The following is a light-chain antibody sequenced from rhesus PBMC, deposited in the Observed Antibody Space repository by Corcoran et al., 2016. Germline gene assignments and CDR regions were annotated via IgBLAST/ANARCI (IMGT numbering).Light chain of an antibody. CDR1: QGINSY. V-gene: IGKV1-25*01. Sequence: DIQMTQSPSSLSASMGDTVTITCRASQGINSYLAWYQQKPGKAPNLLIYKASTLQRGVPSRFSGSGSGTDFTLTISSLQPEDVATSHCQQHNSYPFSFGQGTKVEIK. J-gene: IGKJ2*01. CDR3: QQHNSYPFS. CDR2: KAS.